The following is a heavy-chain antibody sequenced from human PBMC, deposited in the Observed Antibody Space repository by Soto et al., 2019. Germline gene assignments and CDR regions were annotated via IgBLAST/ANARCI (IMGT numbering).Heavy chain of an antibody. V-gene: IGHV1-18*01. CDR1: GYTFTSYG. CDR2: ISAYNGNT. Sequence: ASVKVSCKASGYTFTSYGISWVRQAPGQGLEWMGWISAYNGNTNYAQKLQGRVTMTTDTSTSTAYMELRSLRSDDTAVYYWARRRVMTTVTTVVNWFDPWGQGTLVTVSS. J-gene: IGHJ5*02. D-gene: IGHD4-17*01. CDR3: ARRRVMTTVTTVVNWFDP.